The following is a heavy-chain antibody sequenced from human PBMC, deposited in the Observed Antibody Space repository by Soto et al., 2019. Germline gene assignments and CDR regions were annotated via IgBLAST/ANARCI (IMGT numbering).Heavy chain of an antibody. Sequence: QVQLVQSGAEVKKPGASVKVSCKASGYSFTSYGISWVRQAPGQGLEWMGWISAYNGNTNYAQKLQGRVTMTTATSTRTAYMEPRSLRADDTAVYYWARDKGFGESDVWGQGTTVTVSS. CDR1: GYSFTSYG. CDR2: ISAYNGNT. CDR3: ARDKGFGESDV. J-gene: IGHJ6*02. V-gene: IGHV1-18*01. D-gene: IGHD3-10*01.